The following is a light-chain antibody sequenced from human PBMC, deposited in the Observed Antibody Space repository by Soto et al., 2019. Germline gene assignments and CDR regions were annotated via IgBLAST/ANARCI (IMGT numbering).Light chain of an antibody. CDR2: AAS. J-gene: IGKJ1*01. Sequence: DIQMTQSPSSLSASVGDRVTITCRASQSISSYLNWYQQKPGKAPKLLIYAASSLPSGVPSRFSGSGSGTDFPLTISSLQPEDFATYYCQQSYSTVAFGQGTKVEIK. V-gene: IGKV1-39*01. CDR1: QSISSY. CDR3: QQSYSTVA.